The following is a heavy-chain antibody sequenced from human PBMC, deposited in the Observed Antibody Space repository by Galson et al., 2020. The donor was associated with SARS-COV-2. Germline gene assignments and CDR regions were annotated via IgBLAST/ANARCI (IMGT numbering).Heavy chain of an antibody. CDR1: GDSISSTNW. J-gene: IGHJ4*02. Sequence: SETLSLTCAVSGDSISSTNWWSWVRQPPGKGLEWIGEIYHSGSTNYNPSLKSRITMSVDKSKNQFSLKLTSVTAADTAVYYCARGMTSGAYYFDSWGQGTLVTVSS. CDR2: IYHSGST. CDR3: ARGMTSGAYYFDS. D-gene: IGHD3-10*01. V-gene: IGHV4-4*02.